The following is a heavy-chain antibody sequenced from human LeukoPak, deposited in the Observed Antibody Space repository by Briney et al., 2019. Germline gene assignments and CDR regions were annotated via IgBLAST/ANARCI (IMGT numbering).Heavy chain of an antibody. J-gene: IGHJ6*03. CDR2: VDPEDGET. CDR3: ATGSPAWIQLWFDYMDV. Sequence: GASVKVSCKASGYTFTDYYMHWVQQAPGKGLEWMGRVDPEDGETIYAEKFQGRVTITADTSTDTAYMELSSLRSEDTAVYYCATGSPAWIQLWFDYMDVWGKGTTVTVSS. V-gene: IGHV1-69-2*01. D-gene: IGHD5-18*01. CDR1: GYTFTDYY.